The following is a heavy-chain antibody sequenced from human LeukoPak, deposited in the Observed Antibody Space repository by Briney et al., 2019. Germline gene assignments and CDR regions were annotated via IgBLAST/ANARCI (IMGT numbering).Heavy chain of an antibody. V-gene: IGHV2-26*01. D-gene: IGHD2-15*01. Sequence: SGPTLVNPTETLTLTCTVSGFSLSNARMGVSWIRQPPGKALEWLAHIFSNDEKSYSTSLKSRLTISKDTSKSQVVLTMTNMDPVGTATYYCARSYCSGGSCYSYYYYYMDVWGKGTTVTVSS. CDR3: ARSYCSGGSCYSYYYYYMDV. J-gene: IGHJ6*03. CDR2: IFSNDEK. CDR1: GFSLSNARMG.